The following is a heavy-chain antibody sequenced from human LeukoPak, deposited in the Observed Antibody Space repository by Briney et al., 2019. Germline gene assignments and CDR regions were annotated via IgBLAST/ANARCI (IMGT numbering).Heavy chain of an antibody. D-gene: IGHD3/OR15-3a*01. V-gene: IGHV3-30*02. CDR3: AKGLDNYYYYMDV. J-gene: IGHJ6*03. Sequence: GGSLRLSCAESGFTFSSYGMHWVLQAPGKGLEWVAFVRYDGSNKYYADSVKGRFTISRDNSKNTLSLQMNSLRAEDTAVYYCAKGLDNYYYYMDVWGQGTLVTVSS. CDR2: VRYDGSNK. CDR1: GFTFSSYG.